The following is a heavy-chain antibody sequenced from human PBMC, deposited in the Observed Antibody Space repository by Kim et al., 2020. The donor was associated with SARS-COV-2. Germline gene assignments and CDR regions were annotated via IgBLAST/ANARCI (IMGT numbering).Heavy chain of an antibody. CDR3: AKDYGDYVSFDWDY. V-gene: IGHV3-9*01. CDR2: ISWNSGSI. J-gene: IGHJ4*02. CDR1: GFTFDDYA. D-gene: IGHD4-17*01. Sequence: GGSLRLSCAASGFTFDDYAMHWVRQAPGKGLEWVSGISWNSGSIGYADSVKGRFTISRDNAKNSLYLQMNSLRAEDTALYYCAKDYGDYVSFDWDYWGQGTLVTVSS.